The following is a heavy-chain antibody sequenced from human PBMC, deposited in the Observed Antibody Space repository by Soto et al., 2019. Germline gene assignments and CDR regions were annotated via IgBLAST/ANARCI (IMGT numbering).Heavy chain of an antibody. CDR2: IKSKTDGGTT. Sequence: GGSLRLSCAASGFTFSNAWMNWVRQAPGKGLEWVGRIKSKTDGGTTDYAAPVKGRFTISRDDSKNTLYLQMNSLKTEDTAVYYCTTDEVRGVPDPYYYYYGMDVWGQGTTVTVSS. CDR3: TTDEVRGVPDPYYYYYGMDV. V-gene: IGHV3-15*07. J-gene: IGHJ6*02. D-gene: IGHD3-10*01. CDR1: GFTFSNAW.